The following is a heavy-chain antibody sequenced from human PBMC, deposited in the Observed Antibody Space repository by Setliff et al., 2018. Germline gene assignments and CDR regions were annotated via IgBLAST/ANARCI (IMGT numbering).Heavy chain of an antibody. V-gene: IGHV4-61*09. D-gene: IGHD6-19*01. CDR2: IYTSGST. CDR1: GDSISSCIDY. Sequence: SETLSLTCTVSGDSISSCIDYWTWIRQPAGKGLEWIGHIYTSGSTNYNPSLKSRVTISVDASKNQLSLNLNSVTAADTAVYYCARAISGWYSAHYYYMDVWGKGTTVTVSS. CDR3: ARAISGWYSAHYYYMDV. J-gene: IGHJ6*03.